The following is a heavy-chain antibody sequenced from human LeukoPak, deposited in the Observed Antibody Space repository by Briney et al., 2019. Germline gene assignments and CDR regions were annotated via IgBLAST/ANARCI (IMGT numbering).Heavy chain of an antibody. J-gene: IGHJ4*02. Sequence: PGGPLRLSCAASGFVFSDAWMSWVRQAPGKGLEWVGRIKSKTNGGTTDYAAPVKGRFSISRDDSKNTLFLQMYSLRTEDTGVYYCSTMSAIFGVVIPDYWGQGTLVSVSP. D-gene: IGHD3-3*01. V-gene: IGHV3-15*01. CDR2: IKSKTNGGTT. CDR1: GFVFSDAW. CDR3: STMSAIFGVVIPDY.